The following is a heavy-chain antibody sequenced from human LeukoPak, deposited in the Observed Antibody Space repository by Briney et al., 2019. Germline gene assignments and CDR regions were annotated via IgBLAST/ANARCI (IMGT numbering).Heavy chain of an antibody. D-gene: IGHD3-22*01. Sequence: GGSLRLSCAASGFTFSSYGMHWVRQAPGKGLEWVAVIWYDGSNKYYADSVKGRFTISRDNSKNTVYLQMNSLRAEDTAVYYCARGIYYENSGYMNWGQGTLVAVSS. J-gene: IGHJ4*02. CDR3: ARGIYYENSGYMN. CDR2: IWYDGSNK. CDR1: GFTFSSYG. V-gene: IGHV3-33*08.